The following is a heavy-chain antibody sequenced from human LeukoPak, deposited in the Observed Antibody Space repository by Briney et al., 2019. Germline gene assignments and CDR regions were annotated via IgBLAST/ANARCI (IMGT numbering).Heavy chain of an antibody. J-gene: IGHJ5*02. CDR3: GTWGIVAALDR. D-gene: IGHD5-12*01. V-gene: IGHV3-74*01. Sequence: GGFLRLSCAASGFTFGNSWVHWVRQAPGKGLVWVSLINADGSTATYADSVKGRFTISRDNAQNSLYLQMNSLRAEDSGVYYCGTWGIVAALDRWGQGTLVTVSS. CDR2: INADGSTA. CDR1: GFTFGNSW.